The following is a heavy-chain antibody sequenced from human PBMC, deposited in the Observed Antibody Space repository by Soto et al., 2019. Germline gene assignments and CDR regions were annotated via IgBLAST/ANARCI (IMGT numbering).Heavy chain of an antibody. Sequence: EVKLLESGGGLAQPGGSLRLSCVGSGFTFDSYAISWVRQAPGERLQWIAAISGSADGTDYAHSVRGRFTISRANAKKTVDVQMGSLRVEDTAVYFCARDTVGGYSFWSGYYSDGLDVWGQGTLVSVS. V-gene: IGHV3-23*01. CDR2: ISGSADGT. J-gene: IGHJ3*01. CDR3: ARDTVGGYSFWSGYYSDGLDV. D-gene: IGHD3-3*01. CDR1: GFTFDSYA.